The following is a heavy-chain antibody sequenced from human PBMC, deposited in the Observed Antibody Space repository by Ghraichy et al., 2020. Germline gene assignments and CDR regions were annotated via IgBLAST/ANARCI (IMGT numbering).Heavy chain of an antibody. CDR2: ISSTGRET. CDR3: VDPPTTSDS. J-gene: IGHJ4*02. V-gene: IGHV3-23*01. D-gene: IGHD4-17*01. Sequence: GGSLRLSCAASGFAFSSCAMSWVRQAPGKGLEWVSTISSTGRETYYADSVNGRFTISRDNSKSTVSLQMRGLRGEDTSLYYCVDPPTTSDSWGQGTLVIVSS. CDR1: GFAFSSCA.